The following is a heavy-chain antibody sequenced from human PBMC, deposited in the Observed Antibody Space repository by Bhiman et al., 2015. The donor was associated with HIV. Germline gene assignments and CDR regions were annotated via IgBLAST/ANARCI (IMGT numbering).Heavy chain of an antibody. CDR3: AKDQYSSGWYGDYYYGMDV. CDR2: ISYDGNNK. CDR1: GFTFSRYS. V-gene: IGHV3-30-3*01. D-gene: IGHD6-19*01. J-gene: IGHJ6*02. Sequence: QVQVVESGGGVVQPGRSLRLSCAASGFTFSRYSMHWVRQAPGKGLEWVAVISYDGNNKYYADSVKGRFTISRDNSKSTLYLQMNSLRAEDTAVYYCAKDQYSSGWYGDYYYGMDVWGQGTTVTVSS.